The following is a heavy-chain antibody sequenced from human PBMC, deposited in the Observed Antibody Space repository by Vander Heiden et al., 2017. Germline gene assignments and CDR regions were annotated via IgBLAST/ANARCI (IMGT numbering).Heavy chain of an antibody. CDR1: GGSFSGYY. J-gene: IGHJ6*02. V-gene: IGHV4-34*01. Sequence: QVQLQQWGAGLLTPSETLSLTGAVYGGSFSGYYWSWIRQPPGKGLEWIGEINHSGSTNYNPSLKRRVTISVDTSKNQFSLKLSSVTAAETAVYYCARDFPGSERYYYYYGRDVWGQGTTVTVYS. CDR3: ARDFPGSERYYYYYGRDV. CDR2: INHSGST.